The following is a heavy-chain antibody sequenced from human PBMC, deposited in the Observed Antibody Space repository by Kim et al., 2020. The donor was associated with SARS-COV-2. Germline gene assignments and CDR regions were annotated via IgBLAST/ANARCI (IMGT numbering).Heavy chain of an antibody. J-gene: IGHJ3*02. CDR2: ISYDGSNK. Sequence: GGSLRLSCAASGFTFSSYAMHWVRQAPGKGLEWVAVISYDGSNKYYADSVKGRFTISRDNSKNTLYLQMNSLRAEDTAVYYCARGQGDSRWELLRSDAFDIWGQGTMVTVSS. D-gene: IGHD1-26*01. CDR1: GFTFSSYA. CDR3: ARGQGDSRWELLRSDAFDI. V-gene: IGHV3-30*04.